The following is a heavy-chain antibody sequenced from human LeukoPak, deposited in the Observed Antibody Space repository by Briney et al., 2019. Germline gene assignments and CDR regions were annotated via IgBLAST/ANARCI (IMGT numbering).Heavy chain of an antibody. CDR2: IYYSGTT. CDR3: AGEIRLGELS. V-gene: IGHV4-59*12. D-gene: IGHD3-16*02. Sequence: SETLSLTCTVSGGSISGYFWNWIRQPPGKGLEWIGYIYYSGTTDYSPSLKSRVTMSVDTSKNQFSLNLNSVTAADTAVYYCAGEIRLGELSWGQGTLVTVSS. J-gene: IGHJ4*02. CDR1: GGSISGYF.